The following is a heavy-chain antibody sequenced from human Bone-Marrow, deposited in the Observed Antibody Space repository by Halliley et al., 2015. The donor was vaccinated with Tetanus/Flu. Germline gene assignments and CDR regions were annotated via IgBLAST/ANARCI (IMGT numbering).Heavy chain of an antibody. CDR3: ARESVFCGGGCYDDASDI. Sequence: SLRLSCAASGFTFSSYYMTWVRQAPGKGLEWVANIKQDGSDKYYVDSVKGRFTISRDNAKNSLYLQMNSLRVEDTAIYYCARESVFCGGGCYDDASDIWGQGTMVTVSS. CDR1: GFTFSSYY. V-gene: IGHV3-7*03. J-gene: IGHJ3*02. CDR2: IKQDGSDK. D-gene: IGHD2-21*02.